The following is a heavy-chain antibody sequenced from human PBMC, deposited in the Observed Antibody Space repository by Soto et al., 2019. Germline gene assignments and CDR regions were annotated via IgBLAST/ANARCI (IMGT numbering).Heavy chain of an antibody. D-gene: IGHD3-22*01. J-gene: IGHJ4*02. V-gene: IGHV1-46*01. Sequence: QVQLVQSGAEVTEPGASVKVSCKTFGFTFTLHYIHWVRQAPGQGLEWMGMVNAGDGSATYAREFRDKVSMSWDTPTSTVYLDLNSLKSEDTAIYYCARERDSFDYWGQGTLLSVSP. CDR1: GFTFTLHY. CDR3: ARERDSFDY. CDR2: VNAGDGSA.